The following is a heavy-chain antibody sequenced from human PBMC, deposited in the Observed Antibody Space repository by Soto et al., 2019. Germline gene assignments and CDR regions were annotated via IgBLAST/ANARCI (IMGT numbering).Heavy chain of an antibody. V-gene: IGHV1-3*01. D-gene: IGHD4-17*01. CDR2: INAGNGNT. J-gene: IGHJ3*02. CDR1: GYTFTSYA. CDR3: ARVGSDYPDAFDI. Sequence: QVQLVQSGAEVKKPGASVKVSCKASGYTFTSYAMHWVRQAPGQRLEWMGWINAGNGNTKYSQKFQGRVTITRDTSASTAYMELGSLRSEDTAVYYCARVGSDYPDAFDIWGQGTMVTVSS.